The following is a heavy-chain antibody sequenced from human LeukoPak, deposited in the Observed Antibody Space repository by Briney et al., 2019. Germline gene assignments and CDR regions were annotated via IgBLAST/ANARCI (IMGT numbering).Heavy chain of an antibody. Sequence: PGGSLRLSCAASGFTFSSYAMSWVRQAPGKGLEWVAFIRYDGSNKYYADSVKGRFTISRDNSKNTLYLQMNSLRAEDTAVYYCAKEAHSSSWYRHYYYYYMDVWGKGTTVTISS. D-gene: IGHD6-13*01. CDR1: GFTFSSYA. CDR2: IRYDGSNK. J-gene: IGHJ6*03. CDR3: AKEAHSSSWYRHYYYYYMDV. V-gene: IGHV3-30*02.